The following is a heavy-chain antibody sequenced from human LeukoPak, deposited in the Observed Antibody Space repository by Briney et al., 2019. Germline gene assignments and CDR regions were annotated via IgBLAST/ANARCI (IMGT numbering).Heavy chain of an antibody. CDR3: ARRSRNGLDAFDI. J-gene: IGHJ3*02. D-gene: IGHD2-8*01. V-gene: IGHV1-2*02. CDR1: AYTLTGYS. CDR2: IDPNNGDT. Sequence: ASVRVSCKASAYTLTGYSLHWVRQAPGQGPERVVWIDPNNGDTDYAQEFQGRVTMTRVRSISTAYMGLSRPTSDDTAVYYCARRSRNGLDAFDIWGQGTMVTVSS.